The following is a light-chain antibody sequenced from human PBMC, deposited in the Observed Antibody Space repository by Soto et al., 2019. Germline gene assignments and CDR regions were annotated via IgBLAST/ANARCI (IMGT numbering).Light chain of an antibody. J-gene: IGKJ3*01. CDR2: DAS. CDR3: LQYDTLPPT. Sequence: DIQMTQSPSSLSASVGDRVTITCQASHDINLYLNWYQQKPGKAPRLLIYDASNVETGVPSRFSGDGSETDFTPTINRLQPEDIAKYYCLQYDTLPPTFGPGTKVEIQ. V-gene: IGKV1-33*01. CDR1: HDINLY.